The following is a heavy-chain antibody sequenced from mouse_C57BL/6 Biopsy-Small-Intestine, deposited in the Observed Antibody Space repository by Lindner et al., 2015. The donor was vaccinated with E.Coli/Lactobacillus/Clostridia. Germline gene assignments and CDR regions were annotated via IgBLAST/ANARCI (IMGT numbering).Heavy chain of an antibody. CDR2: IYLGNGDT. Sequence: VQLQESGPELVKPGASVKISCKASGYALSNSWMNWVKQWPGKGLEWIGRIYLGNGDTNYNGKFKAKATLTADKSSSTAYMQLSSLTSEDSAVYFCARTYFYAMDYWGQGTSVTVSP. V-gene: IGHV1-82*01. D-gene: IGHD2-10*01. J-gene: IGHJ4*01. CDR3: ARTYFYAMDY. CDR1: GYALSNSW.